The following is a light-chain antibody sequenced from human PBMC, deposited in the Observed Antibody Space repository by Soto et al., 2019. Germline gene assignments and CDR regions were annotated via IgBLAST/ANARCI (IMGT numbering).Light chain of an antibody. CDR2: DVS. CDR1: SSDVGGYNY. V-gene: IGLV2-14*01. CDR3: SSYTSSSTLCV. J-gene: IGLJ1*01. Sequence: QSALTQPASVSGSPGQSITISCTGTSSDVGGYNYVSWYQQHPVKAPKLMIYDVSNRPSGVSNRFSGSKSGNTASLTISGLQAEDEADYYCSSYTSSSTLCVFGTVTKLTVL.